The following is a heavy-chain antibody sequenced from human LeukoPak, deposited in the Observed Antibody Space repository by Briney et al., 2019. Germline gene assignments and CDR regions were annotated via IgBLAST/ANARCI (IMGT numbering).Heavy chain of an antibody. CDR1: AISFSSYA. D-gene: IGHD4-17*01. CDR3: AKDPNGDYVGAFDS. Sequence: GGSLRLSCTASAISFSSYAMTWLRQAPGKGLEWVSGIHGSGGVTYYADSVKGRFTISRDNSKKTLYLQMNSLRVDDTAVYYCAKDPNGDYVGAFDSWGQGTMVTVSS. V-gene: IGHV3-23*01. J-gene: IGHJ3*02. CDR2: IHGSGGVT.